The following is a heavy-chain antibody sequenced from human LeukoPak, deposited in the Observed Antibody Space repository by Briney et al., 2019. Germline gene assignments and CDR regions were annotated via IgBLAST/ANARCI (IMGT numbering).Heavy chain of an antibody. J-gene: IGHJ4*02. Sequence: ASVKVSCKAPGYTFTSYGISWVRQAPGQGLEWMGWISAYNGNTNYAQKLQGRVTMTTDTSTSTAYMELRSLRSDDTAVYYCARDLYGDYTFDYWGQGTLVTVPS. CDR1: GYTFTSYG. D-gene: IGHD4-17*01. CDR3: ARDLYGDYTFDY. CDR2: ISAYNGNT. V-gene: IGHV1-18*01.